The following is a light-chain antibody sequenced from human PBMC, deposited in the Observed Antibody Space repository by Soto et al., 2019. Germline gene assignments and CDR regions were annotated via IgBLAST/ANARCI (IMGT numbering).Light chain of an antibody. CDR3: SSYTSRSTRV. V-gene: IGLV2-14*03. CDR2: ALG. J-gene: IGLJ1*01. CDR1: SSDGGAYVY. Sequence: QSVLTQPASVSGSPGQSITISCTGTSSDGGAYVYLSWYQQHPDKTPKLMIYALGHRPSGVSNRFYRTKSVNAATQTISRLQAEDDADYYCSSYTSRSTRVFGTGTKVTVL.